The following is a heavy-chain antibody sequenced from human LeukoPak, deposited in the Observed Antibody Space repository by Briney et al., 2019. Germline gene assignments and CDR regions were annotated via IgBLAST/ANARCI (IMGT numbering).Heavy chain of an antibody. CDR1: GFTFSSYG. D-gene: IGHD3-10*01. J-gene: IGHJ6*02. CDR2: IRYDGSNK. V-gene: IGHV3-30*02. CDR3: AKGLMVRGVFYYYYGMDV. Sequence: GGSLRLSCAASGFTFSSYGMHWVRQAPGKGLEWVAFIRYDGSNKYYADSVKGRFTISRDNSKNTLYLQMNSLRAEDTAVYCCAKGLMVRGVFYYYYGMDVWGQGTTVTVSS.